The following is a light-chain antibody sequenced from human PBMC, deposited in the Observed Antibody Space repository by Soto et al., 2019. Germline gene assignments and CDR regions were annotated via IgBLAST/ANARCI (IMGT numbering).Light chain of an antibody. J-gene: IGKJ5*01. CDR2: GAS. Sequence: EIVMPQSPATLSVSPGERATLSCRASQSVSSNLAWYQQRPGQAPRLLIYGASPRATGIPARFSSSGSGSEFTLAISSLQAKDFAEDYYQHYNNWPPVTFGQGTRL. V-gene: IGKV3-15*01. CDR3: QHYNNWPPVT. CDR1: QSVSSN.